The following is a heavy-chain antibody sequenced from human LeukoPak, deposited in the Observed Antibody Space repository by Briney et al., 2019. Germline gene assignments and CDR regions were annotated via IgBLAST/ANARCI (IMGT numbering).Heavy chain of an antibody. CDR1: GGSISSGDYY. D-gene: IGHD3-10*01. CDR2: IYYSGST. V-gene: IGHV4-30-4*01. J-gene: IGHJ4*02. CDR3: ARERGRRITMVRGVFLDY. Sequence: SETLSLTCTVSGGSISSGDYYWSWIRQPPGKGLEWIGYIYYSGSTYYNPSLKSRVTISVDTSKNQFSLKLSSVTAADTAVYYCARERGRRITMVRGVFLDYWGQGTLVTVSS.